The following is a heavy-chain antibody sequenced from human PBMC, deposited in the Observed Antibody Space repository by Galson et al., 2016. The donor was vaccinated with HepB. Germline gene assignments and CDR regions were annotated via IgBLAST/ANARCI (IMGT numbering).Heavy chain of an antibody. CDR1: GDSVSSNSAA. CDR2: TFYRAKWFT. Sequence: CAISGDSVSSNSAAWNWIRQSPSRGLEWLGRTFYRAKWFTNYAGSMKGRIIIKADTSKNQFSLQLNSVTVDDAAVYYCGGSVIASGNGVDVWGQGTTVTVS. V-gene: IGHV6-1*01. CDR3: GGSVIASGNGVDV. D-gene: IGHD2/OR15-2a*01. J-gene: IGHJ6*02.